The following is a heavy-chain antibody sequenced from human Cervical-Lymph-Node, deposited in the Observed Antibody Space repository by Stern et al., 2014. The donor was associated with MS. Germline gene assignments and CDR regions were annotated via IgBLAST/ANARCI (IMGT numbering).Heavy chain of an antibody. CDR3: ARDLGTVTTHWFDP. Sequence: QVQLVQSGAEVKKPGASVKVSCKASGYSFTSYGISWVRQAPGQGLEWMGWSSDYNGNTKYAEKFQGRVTMTTDTSTSTAYMELRSLRSDDTAVYYCARDLGTVTTHWFDPWGQGTLVTVSS. J-gene: IGHJ5*02. CDR1: GYSFTSYG. CDR2: SSDYNGNT. D-gene: IGHD4-11*01. V-gene: IGHV1-18*01.